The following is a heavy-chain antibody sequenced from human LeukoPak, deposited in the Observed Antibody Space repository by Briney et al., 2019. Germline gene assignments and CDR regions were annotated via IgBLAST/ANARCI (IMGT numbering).Heavy chain of an antibody. CDR1: GGSFSGYY. D-gene: IGHD6-19*01. Sequence: SETLSLTCAVYGGSFSGYYWSWIPQSPGKGLEGIGEINHSGSTNYNPSLKSRVTISVDTSKNQFSLKLRSVTAADTAVYYCARTAVAGMGAFDIWGQGTMVTVSS. CDR2: INHSGST. J-gene: IGHJ3*02. V-gene: IGHV4-34*01. CDR3: ARTAVAGMGAFDI.